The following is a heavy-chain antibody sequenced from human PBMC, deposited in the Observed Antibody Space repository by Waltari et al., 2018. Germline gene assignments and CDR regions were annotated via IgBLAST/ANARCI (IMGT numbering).Heavy chain of an antibody. V-gene: IGHV1-2*02. CDR3: ARGRGGNSPYFDY. J-gene: IGHJ4*02. CDR2: IKPNSGGT. CDR1: GYTFTGYY. Sequence: QVQLVQSGAEVKKPGASVKVSCKASGYTFTGYYMHWVRQAPGQGLEWMGWIKPNSGGTNDAQKFQGRVTRTRETSISTAYMELSRLRSDDTAVYYCARGRGGNSPYFDYWGQGTLVTVSS. D-gene: IGHD2-21*02.